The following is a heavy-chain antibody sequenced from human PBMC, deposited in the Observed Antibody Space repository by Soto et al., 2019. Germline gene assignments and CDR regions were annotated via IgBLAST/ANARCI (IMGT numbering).Heavy chain of an antibody. CDR1: GFTFSSYS. CDR2: ISSNSSTI. Sequence: PGGSLRLSCAASGFTFSSYSMNWVRQAPGKGLEWVSYISSNSSTIYYADSVKGRFTISRDNAKNSLYLQMNSLRAEDTAVYYCARITGGYSSSWYNWFDPWGQGTLVTVSS. D-gene: IGHD6-13*01. CDR3: ARITGGYSSSWYNWFDP. J-gene: IGHJ5*02. V-gene: IGHV3-48*01.